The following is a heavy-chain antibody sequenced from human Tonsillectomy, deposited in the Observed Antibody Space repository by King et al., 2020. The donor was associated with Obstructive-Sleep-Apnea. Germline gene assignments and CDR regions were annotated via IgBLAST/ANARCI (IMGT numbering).Heavy chain of an antibody. CDR3: ARIRKLITMIVVEYFDL. V-gene: IGHV2-26*01. D-gene: IGHD3-22*01. Sequence: TLKESGPVLVKPPETLTLTCTVSGFSLSNARMGVSWIRQPPGKALEWLAHIFSNDEKSYSTSLKSRLTISKATSKSQVVLTMTNMDPVDTATYYCARIRKLITMIVVEYFDLWGRGTLVTVSS. CDR2: IFSNDEK. J-gene: IGHJ2*01. CDR1: GFSLSNARMG.